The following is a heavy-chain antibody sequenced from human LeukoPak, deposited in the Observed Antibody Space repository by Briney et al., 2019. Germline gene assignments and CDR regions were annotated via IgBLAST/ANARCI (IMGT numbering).Heavy chain of an antibody. CDR3: ARVGSGWLIDY. Sequence: SETLSLTCAVSGYSISSSNWWGWIRPPPGKGLEWIGYIYYSGSTYYNPSLKSRVTMSVDTSKNQFSLKLSSVTAVDTAVYYCARVGSGWLIDYWGQGTLVTVSS. CDR2: IYYSGST. D-gene: IGHD6-19*01. J-gene: IGHJ4*02. V-gene: IGHV4-28*03. CDR1: GYSISSSNW.